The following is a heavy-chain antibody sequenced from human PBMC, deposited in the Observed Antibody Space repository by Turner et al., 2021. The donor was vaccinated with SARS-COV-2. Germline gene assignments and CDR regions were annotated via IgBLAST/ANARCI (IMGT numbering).Heavy chain of an antibody. D-gene: IGHD3-3*01. CDR2: IIQDGSEK. Sequence: EVQLVESGGGLVQPGGSLTLSSAASGSTFSSYWMSWVRQAPVKGLEWVANIIQDGSEKYYVDSVKGRFTISRDNAKNSLYLQMNSLRAKDTAVYYCARDRPQYYDFWSGYWWFDPWGQGTLVTVSS. V-gene: IGHV3-7*03. CDR1: GSTFSSYW. J-gene: IGHJ5*02. CDR3: ARDRPQYYDFWSGYWWFDP.